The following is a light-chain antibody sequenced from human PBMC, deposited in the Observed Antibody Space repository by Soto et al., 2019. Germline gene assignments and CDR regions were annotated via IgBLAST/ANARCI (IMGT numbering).Light chain of an antibody. CDR2: DAS. CDR1: QGIYKW. J-gene: IGKJ5*01. Sequence: DIQMTQSPSSVSASVVDRITITFRASQGIYKWLAWYQQKPGRAPKLLIHDASNLEAGVPSRFRGSGSGTDFTFTISRLQPEDIATYYCQQYENLPTFGQGTRLEIK. CDR3: QQYENLPT. V-gene: IGKV1-33*01.